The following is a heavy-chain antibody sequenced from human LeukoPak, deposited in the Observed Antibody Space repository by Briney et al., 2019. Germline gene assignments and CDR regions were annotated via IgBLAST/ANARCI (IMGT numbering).Heavy chain of an antibody. CDR3: ARDSHEDY. J-gene: IGHJ4*02. CDR1: GFTFDDYG. CDR2: IKQDGSEK. Sequence: PGGSLRLSCAASGFTFDDYGMSWVRQAPGKGLEWVANIKQDGSEKYYVDSVKGRFTISRDNAKNSLYLQMNSLRAEDTAVYYCARDSHEDYWGQGTLVTVSS. V-gene: IGHV3-7*01.